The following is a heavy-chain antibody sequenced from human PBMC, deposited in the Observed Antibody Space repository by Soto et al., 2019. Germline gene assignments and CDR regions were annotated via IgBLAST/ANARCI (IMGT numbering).Heavy chain of an antibody. CDR1: GFTFSSYG. V-gene: IGHV3-33*01. D-gene: IGHD3-22*01. CDR3: ARPTDYYDSSGYQYYFDY. J-gene: IGHJ4*02. Sequence: LRLSCAASGFTFSSYGMHWVRQAPGKGLEWVAVIWYDGSNKYYADSVKGRFTISRDNSKNTLYLQMNSLRAEDTAVYDCARPTDYYDSSGYQYYFDYWGQGTLVTVSS. CDR2: IWYDGSNK.